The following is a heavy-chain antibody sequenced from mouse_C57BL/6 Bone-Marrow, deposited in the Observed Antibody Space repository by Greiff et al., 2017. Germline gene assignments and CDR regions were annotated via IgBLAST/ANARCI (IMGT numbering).Heavy chain of an antibody. V-gene: IGHV1-76*01. CDR2: IYPGCGNT. CDR1: GYTFTDYY. D-gene: IGHD1-1*01. J-gene: IGHJ3*01. Sequence: QVQLQQSGAELVRPGASVKLSCKASGYTFTDYYINWVKQRPGQGLEWIARIYPGCGNTYYNEKFKGKATLTAETSSSTAYMQLSSLTSEDSAVYVCARYYYGSSSFAYWGKGTLVTVSA. CDR3: ARYYYGSSSFAY.